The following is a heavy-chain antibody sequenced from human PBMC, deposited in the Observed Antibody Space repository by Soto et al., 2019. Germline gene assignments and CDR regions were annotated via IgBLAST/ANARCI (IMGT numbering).Heavy chain of an antibody. CDR1: GFTFDDYA. V-gene: IGHV3-9*01. CDR3: AKANGNMPQGPLFPSSYYYYYMDV. Sequence: GGSLRLSCAASGFTFDDYAMHWVRQAPGKGLEWVSGISWNSGSIGYADSVKGRFTISRDNAKNSLYLQMNSLRAEDTALYYCAKANGNMPQGPLFPSSYYYYYMDVWGKGTTVTVSS. J-gene: IGHJ6*03. D-gene: IGHD1-1*01. CDR2: ISWNSGSI.